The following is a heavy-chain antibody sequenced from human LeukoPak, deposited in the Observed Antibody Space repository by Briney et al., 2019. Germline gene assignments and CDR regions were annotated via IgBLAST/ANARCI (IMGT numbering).Heavy chain of an antibody. D-gene: IGHD6-13*01. J-gene: IGHJ3*01. CDR1: GFTFSSYA. V-gene: IGHV3-30-3*01. Sequence: GGSLRPSCAASGFTFSSYAMHWVRQAPGKGLEWVAVISYDGSNKYYADSVKGRFTISRDNAKNTLYLQMNSLRAEDTAVYYCARDRAAAAGNWGQGTMVTVSS. CDR2: ISYDGSNK. CDR3: ARDRAAAAGN.